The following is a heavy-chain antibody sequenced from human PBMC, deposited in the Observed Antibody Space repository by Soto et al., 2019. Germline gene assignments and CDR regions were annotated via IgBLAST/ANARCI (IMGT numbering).Heavy chain of an antibody. CDR1: GFTFSSYS. CDR2: ISSSSSTI. CDR3: ARVAGRITFGGAIAEIDY. D-gene: IGHD3-16*02. V-gene: IGHV3-48*02. J-gene: IGHJ4*02. Sequence: GGSLRLSCAASGFTFSSYSMNWVRQAPGKGLEWVSYISSSSSTIYYADSVKGRFTISRDNAKNSLYLQMNSLRDEDTAVYYCARVAGRITFGGAIAEIDYWGQGTLVTVSS.